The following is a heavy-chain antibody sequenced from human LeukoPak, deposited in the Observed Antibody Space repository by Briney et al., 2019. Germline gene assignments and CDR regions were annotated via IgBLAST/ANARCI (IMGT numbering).Heavy chain of an antibody. V-gene: IGHV3-74*01. Sequence: PGGSLRLSCAASGFTFKLYWMHWVRQAPGKGPVWVSRINDDGSSTSYADSVKGRFTISRDNSKNTLYLQMNSLRAEDTAVYYCARDPKYCSGGSCYYFDYWGQGTLVTVSS. J-gene: IGHJ4*02. CDR2: INDDGSST. CDR1: GFTFKLYW. D-gene: IGHD2-15*01. CDR3: ARDPKYCSGGSCYYFDY.